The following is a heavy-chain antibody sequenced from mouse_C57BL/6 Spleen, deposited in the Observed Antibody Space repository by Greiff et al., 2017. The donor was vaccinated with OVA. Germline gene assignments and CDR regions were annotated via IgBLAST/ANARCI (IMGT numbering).Heavy chain of an antibody. CDR1: GYSITSGYY. CDR2: ISYDGSN. Sequence: DVQLQESGPGLVKPSQSLSLTCSVTGYSITSGYYWNWIRQFPGNKLEWMGYISYDGSNNYNPSLKNRISITRDTSKNQFFLKLNSVTTEDTATYYCARGKGTFDYWGQGTTLTVSS. J-gene: IGHJ2*01. CDR3: ARGKGTFDY. V-gene: IGHV3-6*01. D-gene: IGHD2-14*01.